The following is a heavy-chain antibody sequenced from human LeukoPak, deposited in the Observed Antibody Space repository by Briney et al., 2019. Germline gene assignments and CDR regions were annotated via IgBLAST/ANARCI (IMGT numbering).Heavy chain of an antibody. Sequence: ASVKVSCKASGYMFNLYGISWVRQAPGQGLEWMAWTSVNNGDTKYGQKFQGRVTVTTDTSTSTVYMELRSLRSDDTAVYYCARDQGVLYSSENYFDYWGQGTLVTVSS. D-gene: IGHD6-19*01. CDR3: ARDQGVLYSSENYFDY. CDR2: TSVNNGDT. V-gene: IGHV1-18*01. J-gene: IGHJ4*02. CDR1: GYMFNLYG.